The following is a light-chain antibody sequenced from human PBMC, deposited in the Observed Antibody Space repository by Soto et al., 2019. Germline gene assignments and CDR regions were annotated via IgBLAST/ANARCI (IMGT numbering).Light chain of an antibody. CDR1: QSVSSY. V-gene: IGKV3-11*01. Sequence: EIVLTQSPATLSLSPGEGATLYCRASQSVSSYLAWYQQKPGQAPRLLIYDASNRATGIPARFSGSGSGTDFTLTISSLEPEDFAVYYCQQRSNWPPLTFGGGIKVEIK. J-gene: IGKJ4*01. CDR2: DAS. CDR3: QQRSNWPPLT.